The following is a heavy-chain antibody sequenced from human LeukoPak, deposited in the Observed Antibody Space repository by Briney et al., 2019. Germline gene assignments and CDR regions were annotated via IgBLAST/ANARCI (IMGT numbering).Heavy chain of an antibody. Sequence: PGGSLRLSCAASGFTFSSYAMHWVRQAPGKGLEYVSAISSNGGSTYYANSVKGRFTISRDNSKNTLYLQMGSLRAEDMAVYYCARDWSGEHSNYGDYWGQGTLVTVSS. D-gene: IGHD3-3*01. CDR3: ARDWSGEHSNYGDY. CDR1: GFTFSSYA. V-gene: IGHV3-64*01. J-gene: IGHJ4*02. CDR2: ISSNGGST.